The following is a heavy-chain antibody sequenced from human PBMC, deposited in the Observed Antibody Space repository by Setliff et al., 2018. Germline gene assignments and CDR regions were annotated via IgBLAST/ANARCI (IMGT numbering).Heavy chain of an antibody. CDR1: GYSLTSYW. CDR2: IYPGDSDT. J-gene: IGHJ5*02. D-gene: IGHD3-3*01. CDR3: ARSRSNFWSGYFNWFDP. Sequence: PGESLKISCKGSGYSLTSYWIAWVRQMPGKGLEWMGIIYPGDSDTRYSPSFEGQVTISADKSISTAYLQWSSLKASDTAMYYCARSRSNFWSGYFNWFDPWGQGTQVTVSS. V-gene: IGHV5-51*01.